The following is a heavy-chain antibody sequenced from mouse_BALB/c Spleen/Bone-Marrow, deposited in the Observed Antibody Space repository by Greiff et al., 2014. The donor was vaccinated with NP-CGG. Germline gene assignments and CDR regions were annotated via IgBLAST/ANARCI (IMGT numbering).Heavy chain of an antibody. CDR2: IRNKVNGYTT. CDR3: ARDRTTATLYWYLDV. J-gene: IGHJ1*01. V-gene: IGHV7-3*02. D-gene: IGHD1-2*01. CDR1: GFTFTDYY. Sequence: EVKLVESGGGLVQPGGSLRLSCATSGFTFTDYYMSWVRQPPGKALEWLGFIRNKVNGYTTEYSASVKGRFTISRDNSQSILYLQMNTLRAEDSATYYCARDRTTATLYWYLDVWGAGTTVTVSS.